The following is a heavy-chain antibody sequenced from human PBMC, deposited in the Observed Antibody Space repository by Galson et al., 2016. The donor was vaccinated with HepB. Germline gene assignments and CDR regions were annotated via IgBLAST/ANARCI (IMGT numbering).Heavy chain of an antibody. CDR3: AREGGYYGSGLLGFDF. Sequence: SLRLSCAASGFTFRSYEMNWVSYITNSGSTIYYADSVKGRFAISRDNAKNSLYLQMNSLRVEDTAVYYCAREGGYYGSGLLGFDFWGQGTQVTVSS. D-gene: IGHD3-10*01. CDR1: GFTFRSYE. J-gene: IGHJ4*02. CDR2: ITNSGSTI. V-gene: IGHV3-48*03.